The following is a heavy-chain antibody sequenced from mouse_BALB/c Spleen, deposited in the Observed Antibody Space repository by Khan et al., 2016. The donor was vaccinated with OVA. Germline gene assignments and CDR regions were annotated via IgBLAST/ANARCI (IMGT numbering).Heavy chain of an antibody. D-gene: IGHD1-1*01. V-gene: IGHV1S41*01. CDR3: ARANYYGSSLYALDY. J-gene: IGHJ4*01. CDR2: IAPGSGSC. CDR1: GYTFTSYW. Sequence: DLVKPGVSVKLSCKASGYTFTSYWIHWIKQRPGQGLEWLGLIAPGSGSCYYNEMFKGKATLTVDTSSSTASIQLSSLSSEDSAVYFCARANYYGSSLYALDYWGQGTSVTVSS.